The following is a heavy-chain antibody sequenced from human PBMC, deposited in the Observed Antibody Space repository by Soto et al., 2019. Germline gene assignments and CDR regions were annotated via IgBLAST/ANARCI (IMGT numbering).Heavy chain of an antibody. D-gene: IGHD3-22*01. CDR3: ARLGMDGYYDSSGYYGLNWFDP. CDR1: GGSISSSSYY. CDR2: IYYSGST. J-gene: IGHJ5*02. V-gene: IGHV4-39*01. Sequence: SETLSLTCTVSGGSISSSSYYWGGIRHPPGKGLEWIGSIYYSGSTYYNPSLKSRVTISVDTSKNQFSLKLSSVTAADTAVYYCARLGMDGYYDSSGYYGLNWFDPWGQGTLVTVSS.